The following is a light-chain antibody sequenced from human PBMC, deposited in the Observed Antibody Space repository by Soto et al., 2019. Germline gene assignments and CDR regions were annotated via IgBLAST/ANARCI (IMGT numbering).Light chain of an antibody. Sequence: QSVLTQSPSASASLGASVKLTCTLSSGHSSYAIACHQQQPETGPRYLMKLNSDGSHSKGDGIPDRFSGSSSGAERYLTIPSLQSEDEADYYCQTWGTGPLVFGGGTKLTVL. CDR2: LNSDGSH. J-gene: IGLJ2*01. CDR1: SGHSSYA. V-gene: IGLV4-69*01. CDR3: QTWGTGPLV.